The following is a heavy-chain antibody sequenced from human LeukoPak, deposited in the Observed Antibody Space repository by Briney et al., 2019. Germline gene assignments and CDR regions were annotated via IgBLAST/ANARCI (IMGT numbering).Heavy chain of an antibody. CDR1: GFTFSSWV. CDR2: ISYDGSNK. J-gene: IGHJ4*02. Sequence: PGGSLRLSCAAAGFTFSSWVMHWLRQAPEKLLERVAVISYDGSNKYYADSVEGRFTISRDNSKNTLYLQMNSLSAEDTAVYYCAKAGWIQRWFGDYWGQGTLVTVSS. D-gene: IGHD5-18*01. CDR3: AKAGWIQRWFGDY. V-gene: IGHV3-30*18.